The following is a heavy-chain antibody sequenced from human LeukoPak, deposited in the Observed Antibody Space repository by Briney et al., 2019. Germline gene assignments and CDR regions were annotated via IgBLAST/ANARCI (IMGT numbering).Heavy chain of an antibody. CDR2: ISSSGGGT. Sequence: PGGSLRLSCAASGFTFSSYGMHWVRQAPGKGLEWVSAISSSGGGTYYADSVKGRFTISRDNSKNTLYLQMNSLRAEDTAVYYCAKRGSGWYEYYYYYMDVWGKGTTVNISS. V-gene: IGHV3-23*01. D-gene: IGHD6-19*01. J-gene: IGHJ6*03. CDR3: AKRGSGWYEYYYYYMDV. CDR1: GFTFSSYG.